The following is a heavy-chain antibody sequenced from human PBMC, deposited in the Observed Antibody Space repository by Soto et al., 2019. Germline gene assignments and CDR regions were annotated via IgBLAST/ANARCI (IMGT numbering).Heavy chain of an antibody. CDR1: GFTFSSYS. CDR2: ISSSSSYI. D-gene: IGHD6-13*01. CDR3: ARTHIAAAGLPSDY. J-gene: IGHJ4*02. V-gene: IGHV3-21*01. Sequence: GGSLRLSCAASGFTFSSYSMNWVRQAPGKGLEWVSSISSSSSYIYYADSVKGRFTISRDNAKNSLYLQMNSLRAEDTAVYYCARTHIAAAGLPSDYWGQGTLVTVSS.